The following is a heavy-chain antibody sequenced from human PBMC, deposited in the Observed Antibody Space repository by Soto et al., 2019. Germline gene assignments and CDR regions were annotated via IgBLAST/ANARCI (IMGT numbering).Heavy chain of an antibody. CDR1: GYTFTSYD. Sequence: QVQLVQSGAEVKKPGASVKVSCKASGYTFTSYDINWVRQATGRGLEWMGWMNPNSGNTGYAQKFQGRVTMTRNTPISTGHRELSRLGSEDTAVYYCAGTRYGDHVDYWGQGTLVTVSS. J-gene: IGHJ4*02. CDR2: MNPNSGNT. CDR3: AGTRYGDHVDY. V-gene: IGHV1-8*01. D-gene: IGHD4-17*01.